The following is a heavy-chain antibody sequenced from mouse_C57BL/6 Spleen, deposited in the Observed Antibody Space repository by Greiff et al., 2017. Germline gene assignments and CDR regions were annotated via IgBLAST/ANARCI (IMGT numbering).Heavy chain of an antibody. CDR3: ARANYGNLAWFAY. V-gene: IGHV1-81*01. CDR2: IYPRSGNT. CDR1: GYTFTSYG. Sequence: VQRVESGAELARPGASVKLSCKASGYTFTSYGISWVKQRTGQGLEWIGEIYPRSGNTYYNEKFKGKATLTADKSSSTAYMELRSLTSEDSAVYFCARANYGNLAWFAYWGQGTLVTVSA. D-gene: IGHD2-1*01. J-gene: IGHJ3*01.